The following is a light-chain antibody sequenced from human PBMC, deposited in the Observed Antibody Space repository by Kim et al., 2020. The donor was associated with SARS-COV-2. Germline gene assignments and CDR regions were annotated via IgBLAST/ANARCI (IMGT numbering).Light chain of an antibody. Sequence: QSVLTQPPSVSGAPGQRVTISCTGSSSNIGAGYDVHWYQQLPGTAPKLLIYGNSHRPSGVPDRFSGSKSGTSASLAITGLQAEDEAEYYCQTYDSSLSVHVVFGGGTQLTVL. CDR2: GNS. V-gene: IGLV1-40*01. CDR3: QTYDSSLSVHVV. CDR1: SSNIGAGYD. J-gene: IGLJ2*01.